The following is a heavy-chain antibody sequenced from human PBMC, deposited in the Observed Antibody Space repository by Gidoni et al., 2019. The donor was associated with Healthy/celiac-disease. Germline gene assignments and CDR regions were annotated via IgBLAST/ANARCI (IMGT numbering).Heavy chain of an antibody. V-gene: IGHV3-53*02. CDR1: GFTVSSNY. CDR3: AGVKGSCYYYY. CDR2: IYSGGDT. Sequence: EVQLVETGGGLIQHGGSLRLSCAASGFTVSSNYMSCVRQGPGKGLGWVSVIYSGGDTYYSDSGKCRFTISRDSTENTLYRQMNSLRAEDSAVYYGAGVKGSCYYYYWGQGTLVTVSS. D-gene: IGHD3-22*01. J-gene: IGHJ4*02.